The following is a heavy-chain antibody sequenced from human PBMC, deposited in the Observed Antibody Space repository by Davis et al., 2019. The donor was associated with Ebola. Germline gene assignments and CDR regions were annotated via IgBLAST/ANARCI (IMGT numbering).Heavy chain of an antibody. Sequence: GESLKISCAASGFTFSSYWMHWVRQAPGKGLVWVSRINPDGSFTDYADSVKGRFSISRDSTSNTLYLQMNSLRAEATAVYYCARGATVTTTPLDYWGQGTLVTVSS. CDR2: INPDGSFT. CDR3: ARGATVTTTPLDY. D-gene: IGHD4-11*01. V-gene: IGHV3-74*01. J-gene: IGHJ4*02. CDR1: GFTFSSYW.